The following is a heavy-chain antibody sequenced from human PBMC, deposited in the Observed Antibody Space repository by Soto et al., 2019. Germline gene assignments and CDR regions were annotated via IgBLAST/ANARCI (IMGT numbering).Heavy chain of an antibody. D-gene: IGHD3-22*01. Sequence: EVQLVESGGGLVQPGGSLKLSCAASGFTFSVSDMHWVRQASGKGLEWVARIRSKANNYATAYAASVKGRFTISRDDSENTAYLQMNSLNTEDTAVYYCTALDTSGYYHQSDSWGQGTLVTVSS. CDR3: TALDTSGYYHQSDS. CDR2: IRSKANNYAT. J-gene: IGHJ4*02. CDR1: GFTFSVSD. V-gene: IGHV3-73*01.